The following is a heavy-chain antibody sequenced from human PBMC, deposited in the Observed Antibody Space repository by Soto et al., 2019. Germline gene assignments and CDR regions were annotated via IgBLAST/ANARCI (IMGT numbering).Heavy chain of an antibody. Sequence: GGSLRLSCAASGFTVSSNYMSWVRQAPGKGLEWVSVIYSGGSTYYADSVKGRFTISRDNSKNTLYLQMNSLRAEDTAVYYCARVSTTYYYYYGMDVWGQGTTVTVSS. CDR1: GFTVSSNY. J-gene: IGHJ6*02. V-gene: IGHV3-53*01. CDR3: ARVSTTYYYYYGMDV. CDR2: IYSGGST. D-gene: IGHD2-2*01.